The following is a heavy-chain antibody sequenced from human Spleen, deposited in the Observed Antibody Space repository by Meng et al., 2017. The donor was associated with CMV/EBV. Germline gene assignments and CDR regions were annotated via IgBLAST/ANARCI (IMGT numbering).Heavy chain of an antibody. CDR1: GGSFSGYY. CDR2: INHSGST. CDR3: ATGRGYCSSTSCYTGYYYYYYGMDV. D-gene: IGHD2-2*02. J-gene: IGHJ6*02. Sequence: SETLALTCAVYGGSFSGYYWSWIRQPPGKGLEWIGEINHSGSTNYNPSLKSRVTISVDTSKNQFSLKLSSVTAADTAVYYCATGRGYCSSTSCYTGYYYYYYGMDVCGQGTTVTVSS. V-gene: IGHV4-34*01.